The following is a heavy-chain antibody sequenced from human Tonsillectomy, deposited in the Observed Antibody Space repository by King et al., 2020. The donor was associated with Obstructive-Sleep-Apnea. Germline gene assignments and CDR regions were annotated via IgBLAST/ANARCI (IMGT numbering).Heavy chain of an antibody. CDR1: GGSISSYY. V-gene: IGHV4-59*01. CDR3: ARDSPDGNFDY. J-gene: IGHJ4*02. CDR2: IYYSGST. D-gene: IGHD1-26*01. Sequence: VQLQESGPGLVKPSETLSLTCTVSGGSISSYYWSWIRPPPGKGLEWIGYIYYSGSTNYNPSLKSRVTISVDTSKNQFSLKLSSVTAADTAVYYCARDSPDGNFDYWGQGTLVTVSS.